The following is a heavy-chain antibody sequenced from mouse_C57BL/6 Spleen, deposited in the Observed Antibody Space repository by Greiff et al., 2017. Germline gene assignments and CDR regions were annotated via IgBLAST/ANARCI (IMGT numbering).Heavy chain of an antibody. V-gene: IGHV1-4*01. CDR3: ARDPIYYYGSSYFDY. CDR1: GYTFTSYT. J-gene: IGHJ2*01. CDR2: INPSSGYT. Sequence: QVQLQQSGAELARPGASVKMSCKASGYTFTSYTMHWVKQRPGQGLEWIGYINPSSGYTKYNQKFKDKATLTADKSSSTAYMQLSSLTSEDSAVYYCARDPIYYYGSSYFDYWGQGTTLTFSS. D-gene: IGHD1-1*01.